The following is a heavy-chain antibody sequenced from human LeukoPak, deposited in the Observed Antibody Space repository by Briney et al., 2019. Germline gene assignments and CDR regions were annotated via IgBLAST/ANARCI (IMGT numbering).Heavy chain of an antibody. CDR3: ARETPRRGETRDGYR. CDR1: GFTFSSYT. V-gene: IGHV3-48*04. D-gene: IGHD5-24*01. Sequence: PGGSLRLSCAASGFTFSSYTMNWVRQPPGKGLEWVSNIGTGSTTIYYADSVKGRFTISRDNPKNLLFLQINSLRVEDTAVYYCARETPRRGETRDGYRWGQGTLVTVSS. CDR2: IGTGSTTI. J-gene: IGHJ4*02.